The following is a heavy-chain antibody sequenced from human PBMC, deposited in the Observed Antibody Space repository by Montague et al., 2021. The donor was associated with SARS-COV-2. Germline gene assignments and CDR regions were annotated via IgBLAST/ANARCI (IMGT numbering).Heavy chain of an antibody. Sequence: SETLSLTCAVYGGSFSGYYWNWIRQPPGKGLEWIGEINHSGSANYNPSLKRRVTISVDTSKNQFSLKLNSVTVADTAVYYCARLGEGVVPAPILGVGPYYSYFYMDVWGKGATVTVS. J-gene: IGHJ6*03. CDR1: GGSFSGYY. D-gene: IGHD2-2*02. V-gene: IGHV4-34*01. CDR3: ARLGEGVVPAPILGVGPYYSYFYMDV. CDR2: INHSGSA.